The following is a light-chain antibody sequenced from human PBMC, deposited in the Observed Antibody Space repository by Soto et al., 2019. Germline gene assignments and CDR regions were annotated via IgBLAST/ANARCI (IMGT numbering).Light chain of an antibody. CDR1: QSVSSSY. CDR3: QQYGSSSWT. CDR2: GAS. J-gene: IGKJ1*01. Sequence: EIPSTWSRHTPPLPPRERATLSSRASQSVSSSYLAWYQQKPGQAPRIIIFGASGRATGIPDRFSGSGSATDFTLTISRLEPEDFAMYYCQQYGSSSWTFGQGTKVDIK. V-gene: IGKV3-20*01.